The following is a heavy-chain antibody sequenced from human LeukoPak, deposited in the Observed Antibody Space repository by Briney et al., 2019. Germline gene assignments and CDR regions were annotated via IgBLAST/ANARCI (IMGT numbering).Heavy chain of an antibody. CDR3: ARDSWLRGYSYGYGGY. CDR1: GFTFSSYA. CDR2: ISGSGGST. Sequence: PGGSLRLSCAASGFTFSSYAMSWIRQAPGKGLEWVSSISGSGGSTYYADSVKGRFTISRDNSKNTLYLQMNSLRAEDTAVYYCARDSWLRGYSYGYGGYWGQGTLVTVSS. J-gene: IGHJ4*02. V-gene: IGHV3-23*01. D-gene: IGHD5-18*01.